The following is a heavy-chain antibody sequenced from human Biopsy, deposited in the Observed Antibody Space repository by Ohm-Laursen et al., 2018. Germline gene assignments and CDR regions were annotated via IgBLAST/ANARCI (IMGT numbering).Heavy chain of an antibody. CDR2: ISHTGYT. CDR1: GGSISNNNYY. Sequence: SDTLSLTCTASGGSISNNNYYWGWIRQPPGKGLVWFGHISHTGYTSYKSSLKSRVTISLDTSRKHFSLRLTSLAAADTAVYYCARGSNEYGGLYFPHWGQGTLVTVSS. V-gene: IGHV4-61*05. D-gene: IGHD4-23*01. J-gene: IGHJ1*01. CDR3: ARGSNEYGGLYFPH.